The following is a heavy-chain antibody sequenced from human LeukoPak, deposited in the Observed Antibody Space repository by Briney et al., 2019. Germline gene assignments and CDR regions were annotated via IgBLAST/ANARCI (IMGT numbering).Heavy chain of an antibody. V-gene: IGHV3-11*01. CDR2: ISSSGSTI. Sequence: SGGSLRLSCAASGFTFSDYYMSWIRQAPGKGLEWVSYISSSGSTIYYADSVKGRFTISRDNAKNSLYLQMNSLRAEDTAVYYCARHYLSAYQWYFDLWGRGTLVTVSS. CDR3: ARHYLSAYQWYFDL. J-gene: IGHJ2*01. D-gene: IGHD3-3*02. CDR1: GFTFSDYY.